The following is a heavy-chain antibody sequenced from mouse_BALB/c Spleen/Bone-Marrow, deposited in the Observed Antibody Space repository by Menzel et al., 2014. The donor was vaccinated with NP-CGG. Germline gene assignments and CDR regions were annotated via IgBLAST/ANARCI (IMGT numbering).Heavy chain of an antibody. CDR3: TRLFYGSSDYAMDN. D-gene: IGHD1-1*01. CDR2: INPNNGGS. J-gene: IGHJ4*01. CDR1: GYTFTSYW. Sequence: VQLQQSGAELVKPGASVKLSCKASGYTFTSYWMHWVKLRPGQGFEWIGEINPNNGGSNYNEKFKRKPTLTVDKSSSTAYMQLNSLTSEDSAVYYCTRLFYGSSDYAMDNWGQGTSVAVSS. V-gene: IGHV1S16*01.